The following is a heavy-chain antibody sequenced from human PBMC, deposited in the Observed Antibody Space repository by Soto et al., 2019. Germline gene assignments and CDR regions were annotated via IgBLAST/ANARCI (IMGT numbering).Heavy chain of an antibody. Sequence: ASVKVSCKASGYTFSTYFVHWVRQAPGQGLEWMGIINPSGGSTSYAQKFQGRVTMTRDTSTSTVYMELSSLRSEDTAVYYCARDYYDGTGYSGYYYYGMDVWGQ. CDR3: ARDYYDGTGYSGYYYYGMDV. V-gene: IGHV1-46*01. CDR1: GYTFSTYF. J-gene: IGHJ6*02. D-gene: IGHD3-22*01. CDR2: INPSGGST.